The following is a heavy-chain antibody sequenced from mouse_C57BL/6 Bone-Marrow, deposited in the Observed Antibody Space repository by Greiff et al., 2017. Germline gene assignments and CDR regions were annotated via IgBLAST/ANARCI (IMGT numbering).Heavy chain of an antibody. D-gene: IGHD1-1*01. J-gene: IGHJ2*01. Sequence: EVQRVESVAELVRPGASVKLSCTASGFNIKNTYMHWVKQRPEQGLEWIGRIDPANGNTKYAPKFQGKATITADTSSNTAYLQLSSLTSEDTAIYYCASLYGSSPVYYFDYWGQGTTLTVSS. CDR3: ASLYGSSPVYYFDY. CDR2: IDPANGNT. CDR1: GFNIKNTY. V-gene: IGHV14-3*01.